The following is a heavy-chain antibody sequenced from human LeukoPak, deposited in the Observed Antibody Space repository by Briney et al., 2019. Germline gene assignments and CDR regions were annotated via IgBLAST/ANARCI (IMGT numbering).Heavy chain of an antibody. Sequence: SVKVSYKASGGTFSSYAISWVRQAPGKGLEWMGGIIPIFGTANYAQKFQGRVTITADESTSTAYMELSSLRSEDTAVYYCARSGASVVGTPMGFDYYYYGMDVWGQGTTVTVSS. CDR1: GGTFSSYA. J-gene: IGHJ6*02. V-gene: IGHV1-69*13. CDR2: IIPIFGTA. CDR3: ARSGASVVGTPMGFDYYYYGMDV. D-gene: IGHD4-23*01.